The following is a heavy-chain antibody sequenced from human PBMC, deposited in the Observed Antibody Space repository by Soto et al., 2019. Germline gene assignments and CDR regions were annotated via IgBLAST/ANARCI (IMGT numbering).Heavy chain of an antibody. V-gene: IGHV1-2*02. CDR1: GYTFTGYY. CDR2: INPNSGGT. CDR3: ARARGYCSGGSCYPFDS. J-gene: IGHJ4*02. Sequence: QVQLVQSGAEVKKPGASVKVSCKASGYTFTGYYMHWVRQAPGQGLEWMGWINPNSGGTNYAQKFQGRVTMTRDTSISTAYMELSRLRSDDTAVYYCARARGYCSGGSCYPFDSWGQGTLVTVSS. D-gene: IGHD2-15*01.